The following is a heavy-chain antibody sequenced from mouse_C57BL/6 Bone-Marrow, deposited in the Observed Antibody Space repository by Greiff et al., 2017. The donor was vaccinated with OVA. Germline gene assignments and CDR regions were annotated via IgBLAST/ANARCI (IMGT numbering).Heavy chain of an antibody. J-gene: IGHJ4*01. CDR1: GYTFTDYY. Sequence: VQLQQSGPVLVKPGASVKMSCKASGYTFTDYYMNWVKQSHGKSLEWIGVINPYNGGTSYNQKFKGKATLTVDKSSSTAYMELNSLTSEDSAVYYCAREEVYYGNYDAMDYWGQGTSVTVSS. D-gene: IGHD2-1*01. CDR3: AREEVYYGNYDAMDY. CDR2: INPYNGGT. V-gene: IGHV1-19*01.